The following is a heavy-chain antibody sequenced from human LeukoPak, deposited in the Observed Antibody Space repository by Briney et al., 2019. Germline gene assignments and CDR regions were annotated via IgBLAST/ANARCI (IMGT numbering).Heavy chain of an antibody. V-gene: IGHV3-23*01. D-gene: IGHD6-13*01. CDR2: ISGSGGST. CDR1: GFTFSSYA. CDR3: AKDPPPHAAAAANGGDDY. J-gene: IGHJ4*02. Sequence: PGGSLRLSCAASGFTFSSYAMSWVRQAPGKGLEWVSAISGSGGSTYYADSVKGRFTISRDNSKNTLYLQMNSLRAEDTAVYYCAKDPPPHAAAAANGGDDYWGQGTLVTVSS.